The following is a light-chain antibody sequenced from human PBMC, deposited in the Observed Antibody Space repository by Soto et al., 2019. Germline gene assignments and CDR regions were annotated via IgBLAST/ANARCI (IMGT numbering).Light chain of an antibody. CDR3: HQYVSSPLT. CDR1: QSVNSNL. CDR2: DAS. J-gene: IGKJ2*01. V-gene: IGKV3-20*01. Sequence: EIVLTQSPGTLSLSPGEGATVSCRASQSVNSNLLAWFQQKPGQAPRLLIHDASRRATGIPDRFSGSGSGTDFTLSISRLAPEDFAVYYCHQYVSSPLTFGQGTKREIK.